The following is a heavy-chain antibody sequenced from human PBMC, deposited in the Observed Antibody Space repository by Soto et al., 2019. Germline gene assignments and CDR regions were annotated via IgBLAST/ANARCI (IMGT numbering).Heavy chain of an antibody. D-gene: IGHD4-17*01. CDR1: GGSISSADYY. CDR2: IYSSGAT. J-gene: IGHJ4*02. CDR3: ARDDKGYGDVDC. Sequence: QVQLQESGPGLVKPSQTLSLTCTVSGGSISSADYYWSWIRQPPGKGLEWIGYIYSSGATYYNPSLQSRLTMPIDTSKGQFSLGLTSATAAHTVVYYCARDDKGYGDVDCWGQGALVTFSS. V-gene: IGHV4-30-4*01.